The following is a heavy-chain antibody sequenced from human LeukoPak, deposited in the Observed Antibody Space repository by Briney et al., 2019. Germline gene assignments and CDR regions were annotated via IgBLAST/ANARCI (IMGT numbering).Heavy chain of an antibody. J-gene: IGHJ3*02. CDR1: GDSISSGGYY. D-gene: IGHD3-22*01. Sequence: PSETLSLTCTVSGDSISSGGYYWSWIRQHPGKGLEWIGYIYYSGSTYYNPSLKSRVTISVDTSKNQFSLKLSSVTAADTAVYYCARGGYYYDSSGYRHDAFDIWGQGTMVTVSS. V-gene: IGHV4-31*03. CDR2: IYYSGST. CDR3: ARGGYYYDSSGYRHDAFDI.